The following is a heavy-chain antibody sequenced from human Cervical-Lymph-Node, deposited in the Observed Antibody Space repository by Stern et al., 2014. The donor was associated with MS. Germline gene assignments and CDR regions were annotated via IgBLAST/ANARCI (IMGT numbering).Heavy chain of an antibody. CDR3: ARGRMFSSGWYIIDDY. CDR2: INPNSGGT. CDR1: GYTFTGYY. J-gene: IGHJ4*02. Sequence: VHLVESGAEVKKPGASVKVSCKASGYTFTGYYMHWVRQVPGQGLEWMGWINPNSGGTNYAQNFQGRVTMTRDTSISTAYMELSRLRSDDTAVYYCARGRMFSSGWYIIDDYWGQGTLVTVSS. D-gene: IGHD6-19*01. V-gene: IGHV1-2*02.